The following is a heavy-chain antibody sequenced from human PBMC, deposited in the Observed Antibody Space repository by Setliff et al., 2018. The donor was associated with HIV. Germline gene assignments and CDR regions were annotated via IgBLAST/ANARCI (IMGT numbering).Heavy chain of an antibody. CDR2: ISAYSGNT. D-gene: IGHD5-12*01. CDR3: ARGRWLQSAFDY. J-gene: IGHJ4*02. Sequence: ASVKVSCKTSGYTFINYGVNWVRQAPGQGLEWMGWISAYSGNTNYAQKVKGRVTMTADTSTSTIYLELRSLRSADTAVYYCARGRWLQSAFDYWGQGTLVTVSS. V-gene: IGHV1-18*01. CDR1: GYTFINYG.